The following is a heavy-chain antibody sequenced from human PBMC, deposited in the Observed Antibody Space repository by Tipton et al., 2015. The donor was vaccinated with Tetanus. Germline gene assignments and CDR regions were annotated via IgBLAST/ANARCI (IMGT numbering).Heavy chain of an antibody. CDR3: AREADCSGGSCYSGDFDY. V-gene: IGHV3-33*01. CDR2: IWYDGSDR. J-gene: IGHJ4*02. D-gene: IGHD2-15*01. CDR1: GFSFSSYG. Sequence: AASGFSFSSYGMHWVRQAPGKGLEWVSVIWYDGSDRYYADSVKGRFTISRDNSKNMFYLQMNSLRAEDTAVYYCAREADCSGGSCYSGDFDYWGQGTLVTVSS.